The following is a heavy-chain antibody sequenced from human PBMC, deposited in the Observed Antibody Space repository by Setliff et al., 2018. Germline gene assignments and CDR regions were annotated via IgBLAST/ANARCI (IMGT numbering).Heavy chain of an antibody. CDR3: ARAGGYYGSGSYYNDGWFDP. CDR1: GGSLNNYY. Sequence: PSETLSLTCTVSGGSLNNYYWTWIRRPPGKGLEWIGYIYTSGTAIYNPSLRSRVTISVDMSKKQFSLKLSSVTAADTAVYYCARAGGYYGSGSYYNDGWFDPWGQGTLVTVSS. V-gene: IGHV4-4*09. D-gene: IGHD3-10*01. CDR2: IYTSGTA. J-gene: IGHJ5*02.